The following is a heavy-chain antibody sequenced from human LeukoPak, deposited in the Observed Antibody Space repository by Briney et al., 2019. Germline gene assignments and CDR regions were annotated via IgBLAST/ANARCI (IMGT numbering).Heavy chain of an antibody. CDR2: ISGSGGST. D-gene: IGHD3-22*01. CDR1: GFTFSSYG. CDR3: AKDLWDSVVVIGLLPN. V-gene: IGHV3-23*01. Sequence: PGGSLRLSCAASGFTFSSYGMSWVRQAPGKGLEWVSAISGSGGSTYYADSVKGRFTISRDNSKNTLYLQMNSLRAEDTAVYYCAKDLWDSVVVIGLLPNWGQGTLVTVSS. J-gene: IGHJ4*02.